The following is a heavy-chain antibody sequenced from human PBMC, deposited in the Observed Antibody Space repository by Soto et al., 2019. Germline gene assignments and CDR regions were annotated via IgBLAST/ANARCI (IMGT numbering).Heavy chain of an antibody. CDR2: IWYDGSNK. J-gene: IGHJ4*02. CDR1: GFSFPIFP. Sequence: QVHLVESGGGVVQPGRSLRLSCAASGFSFPIFPMHWVRQAPGKGLEWVAVIWYDGSNKYYAESVQGRFSISRDNSKNTLYLEMNGVRAADTAVYYCAREEGEQQLDYWGQGTLVTVSS. CDR3: AREEGEQQLDY. D-gene: IGHD6-13*01. V-gene: IGHV3-33*01.